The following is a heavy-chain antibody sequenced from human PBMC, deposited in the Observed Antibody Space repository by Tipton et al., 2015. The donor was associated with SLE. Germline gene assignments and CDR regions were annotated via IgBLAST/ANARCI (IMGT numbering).Heavy chain of an antibody. J-gene: IGHJ2*01. V-gene: IGHV4-39*07. CDR1: GGSISSSSYY. Sequence: TLSLTCTVSGGSISSSSYYWGWIRQPPGKGLEWIGSIYYSGSIYYNPSLKSRVTISVDTSKNQFSLKLSSVTAADTAVYYCARHEVAVAGKGDWYFDLWGRGTLVTVSS. D-gene: IGHD6-19*01. CDR2: IYYSGSI. CDR3: ARHEVAVAGKGDWYFDL.